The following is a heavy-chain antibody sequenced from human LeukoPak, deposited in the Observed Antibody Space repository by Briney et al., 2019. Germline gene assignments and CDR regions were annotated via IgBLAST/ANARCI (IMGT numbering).Heavy chain of an antibody. CDR3: AKGRLYDSSGYYDAFDI. CDR1: GFTFSSYG. J-gene: IGHJ3*02. CDR2: ISGSGGST. Sequence: PGGSLRLSCAASGFTFSSYGMSWVRQAPGKGLEWVSAISGSGGSTYYADSVKGRFTISRDNSKNTLYLQMNSLRAEDTAVYYCAKGRLYDSSGYYDAFDIWGQGTMVTVSS. V-gene: IGHV3-23*01. D-gene: IGHD3-22*01.